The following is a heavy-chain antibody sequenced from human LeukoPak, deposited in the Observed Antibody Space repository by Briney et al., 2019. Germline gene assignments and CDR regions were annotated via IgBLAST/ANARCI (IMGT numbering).Heavy chain of an antibody. CDR2: IYYSGST. D-gene: IGHD2-2*01. CDR1: GGSISTYY. CDR3: ARSKAHLSTSWYGTWFDP. Sequence: PSETLSLTCTVSGGSISTYYWSWVRQPPGKGLEWIGYIYYSGSTSYNPSLKSRVTISLDTSKNQFSLKLSSVTAADTAVYYCARSKAHLSTSWYGTWFDPWGQGTLVTVSS. V-gene: IGHV4-59*08. J-gene: IGHJ5*02.